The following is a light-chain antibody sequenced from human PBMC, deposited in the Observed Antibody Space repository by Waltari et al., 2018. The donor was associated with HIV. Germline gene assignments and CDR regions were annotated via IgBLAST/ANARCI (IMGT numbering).Light chain of an antibody. CDR1: QSISPH. CDR2: ATS. Sequence: DIQMTQSPSSLSASVGDRVTITCRASQSISPHLNWYQQKPGKAPRLLIYATSTLQSGVPSRFSGSGSGADFTLTISSLQPEDFATYYCQQSYSIPRTFGQGTNLEIK. V-gene: IGKV1-39*01. J-gene: IGKJ2*01. CDR3: QQSYSIPRT.